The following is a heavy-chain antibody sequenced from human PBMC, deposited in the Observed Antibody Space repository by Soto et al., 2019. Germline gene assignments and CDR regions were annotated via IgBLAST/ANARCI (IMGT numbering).Heavy chain of an antibody. J-gene: IGHJ4*02. Sequence: QVQLVQSGAEVKKPGASVKVSCKVSGSTLTELSMHWVRQAPGKGLEWMGGFDPEDGETIYAQKFQGRVTMTEDTATDTAYMDLSSLSSEATAVYDCASEIMRYCSGGSCYGRLYDLDYWGQGTLVTVSS. CDR2: FDPEDGET. D-gene: IGHD2-15*01. CDR3: ASEIMRYCSGGSCYGRLYDLDY. CDR1: GSTLTELS. V-gene: IGHV1-24*01.